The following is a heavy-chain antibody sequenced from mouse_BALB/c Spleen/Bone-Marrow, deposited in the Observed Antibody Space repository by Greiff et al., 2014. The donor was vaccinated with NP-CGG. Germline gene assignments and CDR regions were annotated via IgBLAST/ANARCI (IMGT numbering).Heavy chain of an antibody. CDR1: GFNIKDSY. Sequence: VQLKESGAELVKPGASAKLSCTASGFNIKDSYLHWVKQRPEQGLDWIGRIDPAKGNTNYDPKFQGKATITADTSSNTAYLQLSSLTSEDTAVYFCARNYPFAYWGQGTLVTVSA. D-gene: IGHD2-1*01. CDR2: IDPAKGNT. CDR3: ARNYPFAY. V-gene: IGHV14-3*02. J-gene: IGHJ3*01.